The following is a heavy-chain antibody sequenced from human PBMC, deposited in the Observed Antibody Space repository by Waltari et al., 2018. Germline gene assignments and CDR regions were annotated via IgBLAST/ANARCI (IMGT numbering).Heavy chain of an antibody. CDR3: ATADNQXYGDYLDX. CDR2: IYTGGRX. D-gene: IGHD4-17*01. CDR1: GFTVSSNY. J-gene: IGHJ4*02. Sequence: EVHLVESGGXLIQPGGSLXLSCAAXGFTVSSNYIGWGRQAPGKGLDWVSVIYTGGRXYYADSVKGXFTSXRXNSKXXLYXQMSGLRXXXTAVXYCATADNQXYGDYLDXXGQGTLVTVSS. V-gene: IGHV3-53*01.